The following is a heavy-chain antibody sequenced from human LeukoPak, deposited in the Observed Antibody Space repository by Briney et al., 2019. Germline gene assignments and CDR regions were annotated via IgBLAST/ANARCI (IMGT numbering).Heavy chain of an antibody. CDR3: ARDLFGESIDY. D-gene: IGHD3-10*02. CDR1: GGSISSYY. J-gene: IGHJ4*02. V-gene: IGHV4-4*07. CDR2: VYISGNT. Sequence: SETLSLTCTVSGGSISSYYWSWIRQPAGKGLEWIGRVYISGNTNYNPSLKSRVTMSVDTSKKQFSLKLSSATAADTAVYYCARDLFGESIDYWGQGTLVTVSS.